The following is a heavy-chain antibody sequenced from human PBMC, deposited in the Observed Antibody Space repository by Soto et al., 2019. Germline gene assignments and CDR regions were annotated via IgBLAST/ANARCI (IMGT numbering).Heavy chain of an antibody. CDR1: GFTFSSYS. CDR2: ISSSSSYI. CDR3: ARDPKQQLRRNMDV. J-gene: IGHJ6*02. V-gene: IGHV3-21*01. D-gene: IGHD6-13*01. Sequence: GGSLRLSCAASGFTFSSYSMNWVRQAPGKGLEWVSSISSSSSYIYYADSVKGRFTISRDNAKNSLYLQMNSLRAEDTAVYYCARDPKQQLRRNMDVWGQGTTVTVSS.